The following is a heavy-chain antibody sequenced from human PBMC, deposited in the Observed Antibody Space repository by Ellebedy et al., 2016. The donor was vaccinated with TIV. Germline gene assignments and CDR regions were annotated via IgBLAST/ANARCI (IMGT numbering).Heavy chain of an antibody. CDR3: AKDSAGYASSNGNYFDY. V-gene: IGHV3-23*01. D-gene: IGHD3-16*01. CDR2: VSGSGASP. Sequence: PGGSLRLSCAASGFSFSGYAMSWVRQAPGKGLEWVSTVSGSGASPFTADSVKGRFTVSRDNSKNTVYLQMNSLRAEDTAIYYCAKDSAGYASSNGNYFDYWGQGTLVTVSS. CDR1: GFSFSGYA. J-gene: IGHJ4*02.